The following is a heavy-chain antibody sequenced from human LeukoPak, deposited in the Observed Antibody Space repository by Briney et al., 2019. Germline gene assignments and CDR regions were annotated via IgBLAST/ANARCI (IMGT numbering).Heavy chain of an antibody. J-gene: IGHJ3*02. D-gene: IGHD4-23*01. CDR2: IYYSGST. CDR3: ARTMVVTRYAFDI. Sequence: PSETLSFTCTVSGGSISSYYWSWIRQPPGKGLEWIGYIYYSGSTNYNPSLKSRVTISVDTSKNQFSLKLSSVTAADTAVYYCARTMVVTRYAFDIWGQGTMVTVSS. CDR1: GGSISSYY. V-gene: IGHV4-59*01.